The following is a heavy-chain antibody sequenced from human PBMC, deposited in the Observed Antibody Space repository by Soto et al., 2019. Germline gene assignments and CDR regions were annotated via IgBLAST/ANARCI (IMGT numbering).Heavy chain of an antibody. CDR2: IYYSGST. D-gene: IGHD2-15*01. CDR3: APLSVSLSGPYGIHV. CDR1: GGSISSGDYY. J-gene: IGHJ6*02. Sequence: PSETLSLTCTVSGGSISSGDYYWSWIRQPPGKGLEWIGYIYYSGSTYYSPSLKSRVTISVDTSKNQFSLRLNSVTASDTAVYYCAPLSVSLSGPYGIHVWGQGTAVTVSS. V-gene: IGHV4-30-4*01.